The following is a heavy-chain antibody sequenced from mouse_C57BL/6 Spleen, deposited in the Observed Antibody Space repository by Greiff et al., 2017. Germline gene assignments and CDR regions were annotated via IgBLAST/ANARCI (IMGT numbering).Heavy chain of an antibody. CDR3: ARRLYDGYLLDY. D-gene: IGHD2-3*01. CDR1: GYSFTGYY. Sequence: EVQLQQSGPELVKPGASVKISCKASGYSFTGYYMHWVKQSSEKSLEWIGEINPSTGGTSYNQKFKGKATLAVDKSSSTAYMQLKGLTSEDSAVYYCARRLYDGYLLDYWGQGTTLTVSS. V-gene: IGHV1-43*01. J-gene: IGHJ2*01. CDR2: INPSTGGT.